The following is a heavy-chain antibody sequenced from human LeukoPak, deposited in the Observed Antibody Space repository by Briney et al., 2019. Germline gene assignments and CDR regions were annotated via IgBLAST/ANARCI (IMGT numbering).Heavy chain of an antibody. V-gene: IGHV3-64*01. J-gene: IGHJ4*02. CDR1: GFTFSNYA. D-gene: IGHD5-18*01. CDR3: ARGKGYSYGPDPYYFDY. Sequence: GGSLRLSCAASGFTFSNYAMHWVRQAPGKGLEYVSAISSNGGSTYYANSVKGRFTISRDNSKNTLYLQMGSLRAEDMAVYYCARGKGYSYGPDPYYFDYWGQGTLVTVSS. CDR2: ISSNGGST.